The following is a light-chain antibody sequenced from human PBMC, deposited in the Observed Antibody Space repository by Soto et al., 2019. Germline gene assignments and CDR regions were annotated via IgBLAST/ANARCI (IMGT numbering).Light chain of an antibody. CDR2: DVS. CDR3: CSYAGSYTLV. Sequence: QAVVTQPRSVSGSPGQSVTISCTGTSSDVGGYNYVSWYQQHPGKAPKLKIYDVSKRPSGVPDRFSGSKSGNTASLTISGLQAEDEAEYYCCSYAGSYTLVFGGGTKVTVL. V-gene: IGLV2-11*01. CDR1: SSDVGGYNY. J-gene: IGLJ2*01.